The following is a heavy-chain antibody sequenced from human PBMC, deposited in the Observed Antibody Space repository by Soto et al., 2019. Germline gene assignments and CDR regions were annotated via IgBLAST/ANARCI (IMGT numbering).Heavy chain of an antibody. CDR3: AAYSHKGY. V-gene: IGHV3-66*01. Sequence: GGSLRFSCAASGFTVSNNYMSWVRQAPGKGLEWVSLIYSGGSTYYADSVKGRFTISRDSSKNTLYLQMNSLRAEDTAMYYCAAYSHKGYWGQGTLVTVSS. CDR1: GFTVSNNY. D-gene: IGHD3-16*01. J-gene: IGHJ4*02. CDR2: IYSGGST.